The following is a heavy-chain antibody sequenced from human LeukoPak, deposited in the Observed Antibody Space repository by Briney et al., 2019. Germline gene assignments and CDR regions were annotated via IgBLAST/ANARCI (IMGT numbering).Heavy chain of an antibody. Sequence: GGSLRLSCAASGNYWMHWVRQAPGKGLVWVSHINSDGSWTSYADSVKGRFTISKDNAKNTVYLQMNSLKAEDTAVYYCVGFYETYWGRGTLVTVSS. CDR3: VGFYETY. V-gene: IGHV3-74*01. D-gene: IGHD2/OR15-2a*01. CDR2: INSDGSWT. CDR1: GNYW. J-gene: IGHJ4*02.